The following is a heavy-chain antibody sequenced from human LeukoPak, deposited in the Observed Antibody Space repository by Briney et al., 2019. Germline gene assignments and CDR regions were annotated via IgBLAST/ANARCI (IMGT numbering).Heavy chain of an antibody. CDR1: GGSISSYY. D-gene: IGHD3-22*01. V-gene: IGHV4-59*05. J-gene: IGHJ5*02. Sequence: PSETLFLTCTVSGGSISSYYWSWIRQPPGKGLEWIGSIYYSGSTYYNPSLKSRVTISVDTSKNQFSLKLSPVTAADTAVYYCARLVHYYDSSGYHTPGPRGQGTLVTVSS. CDR3: ARLVHYYDSSGYHTPGP. CDR2: IYYSGST.